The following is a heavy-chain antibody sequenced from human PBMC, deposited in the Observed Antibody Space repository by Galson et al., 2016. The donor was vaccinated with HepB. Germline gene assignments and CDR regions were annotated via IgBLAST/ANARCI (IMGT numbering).Heavy chain of an antibody. D-gene: IGHD3-16*01. CDR1: GFTFDDYA. V-gene: IGHV3-9*01. CDR2: ISWNGCSI. J-gene: IGHJ6*02. Sequence: SLRLSCAVSGFTFDDYAMHWVRQAPGKGLEWVSSISWNGCSIGYADSVKGRFTSSRDNAKRSPDLHMNSLRAEDTALYYCSKDQHTGTGGSYYGMDVWGQGTTVTVSS. CDR3: SKDQHTGTGGSYYGMDV.